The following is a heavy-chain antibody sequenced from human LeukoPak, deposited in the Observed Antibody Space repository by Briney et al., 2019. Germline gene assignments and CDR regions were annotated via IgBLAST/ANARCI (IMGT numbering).Heavy chain of an antibody. V-gene: IGHV3-30*01. CDR3: ARFKVGTNTTQKNAFDI. J-gene: IGHJ3*02. CDR1: GFTFSNYA. Sequence: PGGSLRLSCAASGFTFSNYAMHWVRQAPGKGLEWVAVISFDATKEYFGKSVKGRFTISRDNSKATLYLQMHRLGIEDTALYFCARFKVGTNTTQKNAFDIWGRGTVVAVSS. CDR2: ISFDATKE. D-gene: IGHD1-1*01.